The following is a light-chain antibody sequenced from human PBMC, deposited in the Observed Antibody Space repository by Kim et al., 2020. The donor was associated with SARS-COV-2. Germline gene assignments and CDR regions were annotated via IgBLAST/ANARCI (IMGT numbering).Light chain of an antibody. CDR3: TAWDSNLSAWV. Sequence: LTQPPSVSKALRQTATITCTGSRGNVGDQGAAWLQKRQVHPPKLLSSMTNTRPSGIADRFSASRSGNTASLTISGLQTEDEADYYCTAWDSNLSAWVFGGGTKLTVL. CDR1: RGNVGDQG. CDR2: MTN. V-gene: IGLV10-54*04. J-gene: IGLJ3*02.